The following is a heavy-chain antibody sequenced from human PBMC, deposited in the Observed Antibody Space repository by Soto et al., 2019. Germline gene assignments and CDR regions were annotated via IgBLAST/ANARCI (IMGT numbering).Heavy chain of an antibody. Sequence: QVQLVESGGGVVQPGRSLRLSCAASGFTFSSYGMHWVRQAPGKGLEWVAVIWYDGSNKYYADSVKGRFTISRDNSKNALYLQMNSLRAEDTAVYYCARDEGGAGYGSFDPWGQGTLVTVSS. CDR2: IWYDGSNK. CDR1: GFTFSSYG. D-gene: IGHD5-18*01. V-gene: IGHV3-33*01. CDR3: ARDEGGAGYGSFDP. J-gene: IGHJ5*02.